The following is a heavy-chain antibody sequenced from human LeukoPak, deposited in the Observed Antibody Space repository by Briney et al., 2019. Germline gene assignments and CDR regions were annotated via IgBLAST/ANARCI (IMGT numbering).Heavy chain of an antibody. J-gene: IGHJ5*02. CDR3: ARHLSPRCSGGSCYSGWFDP. CDR2: IYYSGST. CDR1: VGSISSSSYY. D-gene: IGHD2-15*01. V-gene: IGHV4-39*01. Sequence: SETLSLTCTVSVGSISSSSYYWGWIRQPPGKGLEWIGSIYYSGSTYYNPSLKSRVTISVDTSKNQFSLKLSSVTAADTAVYYCARHLSPRCSGGSCYSGWFDPWGQGTLVTVSS.